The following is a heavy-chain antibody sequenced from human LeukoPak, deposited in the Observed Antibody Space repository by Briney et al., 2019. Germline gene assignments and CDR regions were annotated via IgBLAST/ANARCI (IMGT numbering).Heavy chain of an antibody. J-gene: IGHJ4*02. CDR1: GFTFSSYA. D-gene: IGHD1-26*01. CDR2: ISGSGGST. CDR3: AKDLVGALDY. Sequence: GGSLRLSCAASGFTFSSYAMSWLRQAPGKGLEWVSAISGSGGSTYYADSVKGRFTISGDNSKNTLYLQMNSLRAEDTAVYYCAKDLVGALDYWGQGTLVTVSS. V-gene: IGHV3-23*01.